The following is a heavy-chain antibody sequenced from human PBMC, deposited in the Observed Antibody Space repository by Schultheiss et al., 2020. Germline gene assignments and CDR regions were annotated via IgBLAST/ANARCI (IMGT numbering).Heavy chain of an antibody. D-gene: IGHD3-3*01. CDR3: AKPHHVLRFLEWLLS. V-gene: IGHV1-69*13. Sequence: SVKVSCKASGGTFSSYAISWVRQAPGQGLEWMGGIIPIFGTANYAQKFQGRVTITADESTSTAYMELSSLRSEDTAVYYCAKPHHVLRFLEWLLSWGQGTLVTVSS. J-gene: IGHJ5*02. CDR1: GGTFSSYA. CDR2: IIPIFGTA.